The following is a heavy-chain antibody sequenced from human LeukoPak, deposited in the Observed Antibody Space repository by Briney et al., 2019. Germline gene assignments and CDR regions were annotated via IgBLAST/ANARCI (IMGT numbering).Heavy chain of an antibody. J-gene: IGHJ4*02. V-gene: IGHV3-11*01. Sequence: PGGSLRLSCAASGFTFSDYYMSWIRQAPGKGLEWVSYISSSGSTIYYADSVKGRFTISRDNAKNSLYLQMNSLRAEDTAVYYCARFAVDTAIGSEFDYWGQGTLVTVSS. CDR3: ARFAVDTAIGSEFDY. D-gene: IGHD5-18*01. CDR2: ISSSGSTI. CDR1: GFTFSDYY.